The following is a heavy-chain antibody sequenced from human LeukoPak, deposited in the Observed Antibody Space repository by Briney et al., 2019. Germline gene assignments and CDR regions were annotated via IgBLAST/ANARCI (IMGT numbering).Heavy chain of an antibody. CDR3: ASGSLGDGYGVGDYYQYMDV. D-gene: IGHD5-24*01. J-gene: IGHJ6*03. CDR2: IMPLFGTA. V-gene: IGHV1-69*05. CDR1: GGTFNSYA. Sequence: ASVKVSCKASGGTFNSYAISWVRQAPGQGLEWMGGIMPLFGTANYVQEFQGRVTFTTDESASTAYMEVSSLRSEDTAVNYCASGSLGDGYGVGDYYQYMDVWGKGTTVTVSS.